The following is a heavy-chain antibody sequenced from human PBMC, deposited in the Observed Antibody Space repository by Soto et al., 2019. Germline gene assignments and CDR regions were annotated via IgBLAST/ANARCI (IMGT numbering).Heavy chain of an antibody. V-gene: IGHV3-33*01. CDR3: ARDASVDGYNYPRGMDV. CDR2: IWYDGSNK. CDR1: GFTFSSYG. Sequence: QVQLVESGGGVVQPGRSLRLSCAASGFTFSSYGMHWVRQAPGKGLEWVAVIWYDGSNKYYADSVKGRFTISRDNSKNTLYLQMNSLRAEDTAVYYCARDASVDGYNYPRGMDVWGQGTTVTVSS. D-gene: IGHD5-12*01. J-gene: IGHJ6*02.